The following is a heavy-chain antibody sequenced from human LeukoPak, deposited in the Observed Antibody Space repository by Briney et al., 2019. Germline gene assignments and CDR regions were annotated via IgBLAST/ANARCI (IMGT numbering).Heavy chain of an antibody. D-gene: IGHD1-26*01. V-gene: IGHV3-33*06. CDR1: GFTFSSFG. CDR3: AKKHPISPMVGTTLDS. Sequence: GGSLRLSCAASGFTFSSFGLHWVRQAPGKGLEWVAVLWYDLTKEFYADSVKGRFTISRDNSKNTLFLQMNGLRAEDTAVYYCAKKHPISPMVGTTLDSWGQGTLVTVSS. J-gene: IGHJ4*02. CDR2: LWYDLTKE.